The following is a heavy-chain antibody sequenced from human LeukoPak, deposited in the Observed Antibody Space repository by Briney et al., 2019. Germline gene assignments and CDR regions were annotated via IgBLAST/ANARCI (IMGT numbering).Heavy chain of an antibody. J-gene: IGHJ5*02. D-gene: IGHD2-2*01. V-gene: IGHV3-23*01. CDR2: ISGSGGST. CDR1: GFTFSSYA. Sequence: GGSLRLSCAASGFTFSSYAMSWVRQAPGKGLEWVSAISGSGGSTYYADSVKGRFTISRDNSKNTLYLQMNSLRAEDTAVYYCAKDPAVVVPAALRSWFDPWGQGTLVTVSS. CDR3: AKDPAVVVPAALRSWFDP.